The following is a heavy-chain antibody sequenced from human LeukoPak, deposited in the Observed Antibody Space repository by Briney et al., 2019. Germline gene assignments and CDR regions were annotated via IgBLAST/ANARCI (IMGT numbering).Heavy chain of an antibody. J-gene: IGHJ4*02. V-gene: IGHV3-7*01. D-gene: IGHD1-26*01. CDR3: ARSIGGSYWQGYYFDY. CDR2: IREDGSAK. CDR1: GFIFKKYW. Sequence: GESLRLSCAASGFIFKKYWMNWVRQAPGKGLEWVANIREDGSAKYYVDSVKGRFTISRDNVKNSLSLQVNSLRGEDTAVYYCARSIGGSYWQGYYFDYWGQGILVTVSS.